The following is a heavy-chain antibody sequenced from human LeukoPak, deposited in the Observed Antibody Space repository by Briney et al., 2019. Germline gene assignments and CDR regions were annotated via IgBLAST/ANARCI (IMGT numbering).Heavy chain of an antibody. V-gene: IGHV3-7*03. Sequence: GGSLRLSCAASGFTFSSYWMSWVRQAPGKGLEWVANIKQDGSEKYYVDSVKGRFTISRDNAKNSLYLQMNSLRAEDTALYYCAKDVRALYGGNSANWFDPWGQGTLVTVSS. CDR2: IKQDGSEK. CDR3: AKDVRALYGGNSANWFDP. CDR1: GFTFSSYW. J-gene: IGHJ5*02. D-gene: IGHD4-23*01.